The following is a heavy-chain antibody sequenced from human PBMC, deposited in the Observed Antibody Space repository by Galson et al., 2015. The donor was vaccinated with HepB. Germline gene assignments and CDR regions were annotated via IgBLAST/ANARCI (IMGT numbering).Heavy chain of an antibody. CDR3: ARDVSWLGQQLFI. J-gene: IGHJ4*02. V-gene: IGHV1-69*13. CDR2: IIPIFGTA. D-gene: IGHD6-13*01. Sequence: SVKVSCKASGGTFSSYAISWVRQAPGQGLEWMGGIIPIFGTANYAQKFQGRVTITADESTSTAYMELSSLRSEDTAVYYCARDVSWLGQQLFIWGQGTLVTVSS. CDR1: GGTFSSYA.